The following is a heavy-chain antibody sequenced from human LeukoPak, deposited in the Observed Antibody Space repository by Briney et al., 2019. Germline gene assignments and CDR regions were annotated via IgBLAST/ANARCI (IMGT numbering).Heavy chain of an antibody. D-gene: IGHD1-26*01. J-gene: IGHJ4*02. CDR3: ARERRVRGSYVGYFDY. V-gene: IGHV4-61*02. CDR1: GGSISSGSYY. Sequence: SQTLSLTCTVSGGSISSGSYYWSWIRQPAGKGLEWIGRIYTSGSTNYNPSLKSRVTISVDTSKNQFSLKLSFVTAADTAVYYCARERRVRGSYVGYFDYWGQGTLVTVSS. CDR2: IYTSGST.